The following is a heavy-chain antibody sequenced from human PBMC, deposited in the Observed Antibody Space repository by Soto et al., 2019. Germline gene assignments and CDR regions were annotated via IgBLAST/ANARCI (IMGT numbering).Heavy chain of an antibody. V-gene: IGHV4-4*02. CDR1: GGSISSSNW. D-gene: IGHD2-2*01. J-gene: IGHJ5*02. Sequence: SETLSLTCAVSGGSISSSNWWSWVRQPPGKGLEWIGEIYHSGSTNYNPSLESRVTVSLETSKSQFSLTLSSVTASDTAVYYCARLGFYYQSLDPWGHGTLVTVSS. CDR2: IYHSGST. CDR3: ARLGFYYQSLDP.